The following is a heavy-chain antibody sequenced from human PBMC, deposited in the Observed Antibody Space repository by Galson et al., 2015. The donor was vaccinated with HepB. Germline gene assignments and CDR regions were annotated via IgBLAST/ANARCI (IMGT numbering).Heavy chain of an antibody. Sequence: SLRLSCAASGLIFSDYAIYWVRQAPGKGLEWVSSISGSGGNTYYADSVKGRFTISRDNSKSTLSLEMNSLRAEDTATYYCAKDRGYGLAVCTTQGGFRYGLDVWGQGTTVTVS. CDR2: ISGSGGNT. CDR3: AKDRGYGLAVCTTQGGFRYGLDV. J-gene: IGHJ6*02. D-gene: IGHD6-25*01. CDR1: GLIFSDYA. V-gene: IGHV3-23*01.